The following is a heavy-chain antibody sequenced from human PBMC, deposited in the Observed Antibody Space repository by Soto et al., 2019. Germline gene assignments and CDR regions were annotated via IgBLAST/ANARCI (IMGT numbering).Heavy chain of an antibody. J-gene: IGHJ4*01. Sequence: EVQLVESGGGLVQPGGSLRLSCAASGFTFSSYSMNWVRQAPGKGLEWVSYISSSSSTIYYADSVKGRFTISRDNAKNSLYPQMNRLRADDTAVYYCSYDSGSYNYLGYWCHVTLVTVSS. CDR3: SYDSGSYNYLGY. D-gene: IGHD1-26*01. CDR1: GFTFSSYS. V-gene: IGHV3-48*01. CDR2: ISSSSSTI.